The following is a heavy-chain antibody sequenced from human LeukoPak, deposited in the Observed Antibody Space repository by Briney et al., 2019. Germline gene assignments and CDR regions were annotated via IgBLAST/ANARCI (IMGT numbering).Heavy chain of an antibody. CDR2: ISWDGGST. CDR3: AKDAPINYYDSSGYPDY. J-gene: IGHJ4*02. D-gene: IGHD3-22*01. V-gene: IGHV3-43D*03. Sequence: GGSLRLACAASGFTFSNYWMDWVRQAPEKGLEWVSRISWDGGSTYYADSVKGRFTISRDNSKNSLYLQMNSLRAEDTALYYCAKDAPINYYDSSGYPDYWGQGTLVTVSS. CDR1: GFTFSNYW.